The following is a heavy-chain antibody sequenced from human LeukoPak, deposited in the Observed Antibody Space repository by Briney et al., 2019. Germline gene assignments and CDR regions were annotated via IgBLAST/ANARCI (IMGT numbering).Heavy chain of an antibody. D-gene: IGHD2-2*01. CDR1: GFTFSSYA. CDR3: ARDYPRDCGSATCPRGPGY. Sequence: GGSLRLSCAASGFTFSSYAMSWVRKPPGKGLERVSNISSSSSTIYYPDSVKDRFTISRDNAKNSQYLQMNSPRAEDTAVYYCARDYPRDCGSATCPRGPGYWGQGTLVTVSS. J-gene: IGHJ4*02. V-gene: IGHV3-48*01. CDR2: ISSSSSTI.